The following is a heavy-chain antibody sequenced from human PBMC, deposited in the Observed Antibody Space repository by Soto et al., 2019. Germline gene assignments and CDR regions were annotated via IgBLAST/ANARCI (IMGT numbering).Heavy chain of an antibody. CDR3: VYSRSGDY. J-gene: IGHJ4*02. V-gene: IGHV3-23*01. Sequence: EVQLLESGGGLEQPGGSLRLSCAASGFTFRPYAMSWVRQAPGKGLEWVSAISGSGATAYYAGSVKGRFTISRDNSKSTLYLQMNSLRAEDTAVYYCVYSRSGDYWGQGTLVTVSS. CDR1: GFTFRPYA. D-gene: IGHD6-13*01. CDR2: ISGSGATA.